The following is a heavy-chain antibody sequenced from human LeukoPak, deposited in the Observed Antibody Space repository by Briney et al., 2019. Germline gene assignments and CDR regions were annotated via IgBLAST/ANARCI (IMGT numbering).Heavy chain of an antibody. V-gene: IGHV4-4*07. CDR3: AGQFHY. J-gene: IGHJ4*02. CDR2: IYISWNT. Sequence: SETLSLTCTVSGGSIRSSLYWSWIRQPAGKGLEWIGRIYISWNTIYDPSLKSRVTMSVDTSKNQFSLKLRSVTAADTAVYYCAGQFHYWGQGTLVTVPS. CDR1: GGSIRSSLY.